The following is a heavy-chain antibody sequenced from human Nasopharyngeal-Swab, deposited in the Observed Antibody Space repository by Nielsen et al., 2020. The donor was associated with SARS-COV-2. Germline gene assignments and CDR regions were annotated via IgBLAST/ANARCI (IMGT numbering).Heavy chain of an antibody. J-gene: IGHJ4*02. Sequence: VRQAPGKGLEWVAVISYDGSNKYYADSVKGRFTISRDNSKNTLYLQMNSLRAEDTAVYYCAKDDSYRGIAVAGSNYWGQGTLVTVSS. CDR2: ISYDGSNK. CDR3: AKDDSYRGIAVAGSNY. V-gene: IGHV3-30*18. D-gene: IGHD6-19*01.